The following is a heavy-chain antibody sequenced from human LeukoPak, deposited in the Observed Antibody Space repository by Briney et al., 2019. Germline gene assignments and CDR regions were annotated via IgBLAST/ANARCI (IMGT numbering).Heavy chain of an antibody. D-gene: IGHD6-19*01. Sequence: TGGSLRLSCAASGFTFSKYWMLWVHQAPGKGLESVSRINTDGTVTTYADSVEGRFTVSRDNADNTMFLQMNSVRDEDTAVYYCATKQWLAPPPDSWGQGTPVTVSS. CDR2: INTDGTVT. J-gene: IGHJ4*02. CDR3: ATKQWLAPPPDS. V-gene: IGHV3-74*01. CDR1: GFTFSKYW.